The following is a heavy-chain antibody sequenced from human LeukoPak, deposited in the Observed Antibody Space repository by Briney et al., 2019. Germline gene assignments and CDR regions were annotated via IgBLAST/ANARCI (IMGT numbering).Heavy chain of an antibody. J-gene: IGHJ4*02. V-gene: IGHV4-59*08. D-gene: IGHD2-15*01. CDR3: ARHLDDCSGGSCYSGAPDY. Sequence: SETLSLTCTVSGGSISSYYWSWIRQPPGKGLEWIGYIYYSASTNYNPSLKSRVAISVDTSKDQFSLKLSSVTAADTAVYYCARHLDDCSGGSCYSGAPDYWGQGTLVTVSS. CDR2: IYYSAST. CDR1: GGSISSYY.